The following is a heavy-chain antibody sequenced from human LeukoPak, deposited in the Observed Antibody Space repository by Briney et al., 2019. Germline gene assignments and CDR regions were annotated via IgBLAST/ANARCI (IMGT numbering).Heavy chain of an antibody. CDR3: ANRIAVAGTS. Sequence: PGGSLRLSCAASGLTFSKSDMTWVRQAPGKGLEWVSSIGSGGTDRYYADSVRGRFTISRDNSKSTLFLQMNSLRAEDTAVYYCANRIAVAGTSWGQGTLVTVSS. D-gene: IGHD6-19*01. CDR2: IGSGGTDR. CDR1: GLTFSKSD. J-gene: IGHJ4*02. V-gene: IGHV3-23*01.